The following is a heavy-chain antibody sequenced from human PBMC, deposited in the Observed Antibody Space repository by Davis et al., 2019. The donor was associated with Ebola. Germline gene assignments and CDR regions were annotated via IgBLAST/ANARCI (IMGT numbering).Heavy chain of an antibody. D-gene: IGHD3-22*01. V-gene: IGHV3-11*01. Sequence: PGGSLRLSCAASGFTFSAYYMSWIRQAPGKGLEWVSYISSSGSTIYYADSVKGRFTISRDNAKNSLYLQMNSLRAEDTAVYYCASQYYYDSSGPDAFDIWGQGTMVTVSS. CDR3: ASQYYYDSSGPDAFDI. CDR1: GFTFSAYY. CDR2: ISSSGSTI. J-gene: IGHJ3*02.